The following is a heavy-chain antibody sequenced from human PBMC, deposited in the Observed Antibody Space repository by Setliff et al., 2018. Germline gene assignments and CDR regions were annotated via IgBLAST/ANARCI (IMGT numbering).Heavy chain of an antibody. D-gene: IGHD2-2*01. CDR2: INPSSGGI. J-gene: IGHJ4*02. CDR1: GYSFTNHY. CDR3: ARGGSPDCSTAGCRYGDYVY. Sequence: ASVKVSCKASGYSFTNHYIHWVRQAPGQGLEWMGRINPSSGGISYAQKLQGRVIMTRDTSTSTVYMELSSLRSEDTAVYYCARGGSPDCSTAGCRYGDYVYWGQGTQVTVSS. V-gene: IGHV1-46*03.